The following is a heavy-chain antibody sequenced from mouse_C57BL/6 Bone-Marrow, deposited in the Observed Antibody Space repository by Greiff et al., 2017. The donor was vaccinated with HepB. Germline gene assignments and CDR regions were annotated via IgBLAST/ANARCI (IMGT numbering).Heavy chain of an antibody. CDR1: GYAFSSSW. D-gene: IGHD3-2*02. CDR2: IYPGDGDT. Sequence: QVQLQQSGPELVKPGASVKISCKASGYAFSSSWMNWVKQRPGKGLEWIGRIYPGDGDTNYNGKFKGKATLTADKSSSTAYMQLRSLTSEDSAVYFCARGTAQAPYYFDYWGQGTTLTVSS. J-gene: IGHJ2*01. CDR3: ARGTAQAPYYFDY. V-gene: IGHV1-82*01.